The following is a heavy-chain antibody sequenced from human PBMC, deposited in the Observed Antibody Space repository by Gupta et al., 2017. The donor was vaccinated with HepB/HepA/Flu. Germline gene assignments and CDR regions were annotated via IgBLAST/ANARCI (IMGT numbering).Heavy chain of an antibody. CDR3: ARDQGSYYYGSGSFAPFDY. Sequence: EVHLVASGGGLVQPGGSLRLSCAASGFTFSSNWMSWVRQAPGKGLEWVANIKQDGSEKYYVDSVKGRFTISRDNAKNSLYLQMNSLRVEDTAVYYCARDQGSYYYGSGSFAPFDYWGQGTLVTVSS. J-gene: IGHJ4*02. CDR1: GFTFSSNW. CDR2: IKQDGSEK. V-gene: IGHV3-7*01. D-gene: IGHD3-10*01.